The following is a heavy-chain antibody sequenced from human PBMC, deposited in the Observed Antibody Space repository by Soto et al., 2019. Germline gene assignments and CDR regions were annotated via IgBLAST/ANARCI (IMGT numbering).Heavy chain of an antibody. V-gene: IGHV1-69*08. Sequence: QVQLVQSGAEVKKPGSSVKVSCKASGGTFSNDIITWVRQAPGQGLEWMGRIIPLLAIANYAQKFQGRVTNTADESTSTAYMELNSLRSEDTAVYYCVRDSPSGSTYSGYDGIDYWGQGTLVTVSS. J-gene: IGHJ4*02. CDR2: IIPLLAIA. CDR3: VRDSPSGSTYSGYDGIDY. D-gene: IGHD5-12*01. CDR1: GGTFSNDI.